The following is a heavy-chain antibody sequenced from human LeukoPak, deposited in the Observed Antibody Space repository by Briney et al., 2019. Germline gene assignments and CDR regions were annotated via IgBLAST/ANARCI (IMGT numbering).Heavy chain of an antibody. J-gene: IGHJ3*02. CDR1: GFSFSAYI. D-gene: IGHD1-26*01. Sequence: GGSLRLSCVASGFSFSAYIMHWVRQAPGKGLEYVSAIRSDGSSTFYPNSVKGRFTISRDNSKSTLYLQMGSLRAEDTAVYYCARDIYSGRDQIWGQGTMVTVSS. CDR3: ARDIYSGRDQI. V-gene: IGHV3-64*01. CDR2: IRSDGSST.